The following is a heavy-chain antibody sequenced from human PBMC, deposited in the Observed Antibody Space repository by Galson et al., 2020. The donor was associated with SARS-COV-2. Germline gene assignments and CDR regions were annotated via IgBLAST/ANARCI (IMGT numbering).Heavy chain of an antibody. D-gene: IGHD3-3*01. Sequence: SETLSLTCTVSGDSISSGPYYWTWVRQPAGRGLEWIGRIYKSGKTDYNPSLKSQVTISIDTSKNQFSLKLTSVTAADTAVYYCARGNSPCATIFGLLVGTGGMDVWGHGTSFTVSS. CDR2: IYKSGKT. J-gene: IGHJ6*02. CDR3: ARGNSPCATIFGLLVGTGGMDV. V-gene: IGHV4-61*02. CDR1: GDSISSGPYY.